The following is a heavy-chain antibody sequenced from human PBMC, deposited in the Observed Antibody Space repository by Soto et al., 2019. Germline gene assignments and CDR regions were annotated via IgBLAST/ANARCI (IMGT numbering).Heavy chain of an antibody. CDR2: ISGIDSST. Sequence: EVQLLESGGGLVQPGGSLRLSCAASGFTFSAYAMIWVRQAPGKGLEWVSSISGIDSSTYYADSVKGRFTISRDNSKSTLYLQMNSLRAEDTAVYYCARVGAVAANKPLDPWGQGTLVTVSS. J-gene: IGHJ5*02. V-gene: IGHV3-23*01. CDR3: ARVGAVAANKPLDP. D-gene: IGHD6-19*01. CDR1: GFTFSAYA.